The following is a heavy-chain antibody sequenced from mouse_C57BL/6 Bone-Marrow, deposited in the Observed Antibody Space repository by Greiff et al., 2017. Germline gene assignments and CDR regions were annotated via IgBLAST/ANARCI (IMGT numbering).Heavy chain of an antibody. V-gene: IGHV1-55*01. D-gene: IGHD3-2*02. J-gene: IGHJ3*01. CDR1: GYTFTSYW. Sequence: QVQLKQSGAELVKPGASVKMSCKASGYTFTSYWLTWVKQRPGQGLEWIGDIYPGSGSTNSNEKFKSKATLTVDTSSSTAYMQLSSLTSEDSAVYYCARQLRLPSFAYWGQGTLVTVSA. CDR3: ARQLRLPSFAY. CDR2: IYPGSGST.